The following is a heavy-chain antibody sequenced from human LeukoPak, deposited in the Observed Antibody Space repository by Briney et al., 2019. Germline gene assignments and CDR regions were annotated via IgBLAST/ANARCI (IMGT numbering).Heavy chain of an antibody. D-gene: IGHD1-26*01. CDR1: GGSFSGYY. CDR3: ARGSLRGSYVWFDP. CDR2: INHSGST. Sequence: PSETLSLTCAVYGGSFSGYYWSWIRQPPGKGLEWIGEINHSGSTNYNPSLKSRVTISVDTSKNQFSLKLSSVTAADTAVYYCARGSLRGSYVWFDPWGQGTLVTVSS. V-gene: IGHV4-34*01. J-gene: IGHJ5*02.